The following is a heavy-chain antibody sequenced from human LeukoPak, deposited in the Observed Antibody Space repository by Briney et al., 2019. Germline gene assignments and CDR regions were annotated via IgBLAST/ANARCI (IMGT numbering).Heavy chain of an antibody. CDR3: AREETYSSGWYQDS. J-gene: IGHJ4*02. D-gene: IGHD6-19*01. CDR1: GGSISSSNW. CDR2: IHHSGST. Sequence: SETLSLTCAVSGGSISSSNWWSWVRQPPGKGLEWIGEIHHSGSTSYNPSLKSRVTISVDKSKNQFSLKLSSVTAADTAVYYCAREETYSSGWYQDSWGQGTLVTVSP. V-gene: IGHV4-4*02.